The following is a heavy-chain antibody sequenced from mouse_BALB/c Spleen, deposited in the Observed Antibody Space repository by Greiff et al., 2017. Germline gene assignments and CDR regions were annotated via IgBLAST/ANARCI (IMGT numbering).Heavy chain of an antibody. D-gene: IGHD5-5*01. Sequence: QVQLQQSGAELVRPGSSVKISCKASGYAFSSYWMNWVKQRPGQGLEWIGQIYPGDGDTNYTGKFKGKATLTADKSSSTAYMQLSSLTSEDSAVYFCARKDYPRYFDYWGQGTTLTVSS. CDR2: IYPGDGDT. J-gene: IGHJ2*01. CDR3: ARKDYPRYFDY. V-gene: IGHV1-80*01. CDR1: GYAFSSYW.